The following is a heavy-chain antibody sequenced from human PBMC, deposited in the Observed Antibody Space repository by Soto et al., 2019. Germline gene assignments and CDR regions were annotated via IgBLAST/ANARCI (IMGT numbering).Heavy chain of an antibody. CDR1: GGSITSGGYY. CDR3: ARAGDYTDYFRFGP. J-gene: IGHJ5*02. Sequence: QVQMQESGPGLVKPSQTLSLTCSVSGGSITSGGYYWTWIRQHPEKGLEWIGYIYYTGSTNYNPSLRSRVTISRDTSKNQFSLRLSSVTAADTAVYYCARAGDYTDYFRFGPWGQGTLVTVSS. CDR2: IYYTGST. D-gene: IGHD4-17*01. V-gene: IGHV4-31*03.